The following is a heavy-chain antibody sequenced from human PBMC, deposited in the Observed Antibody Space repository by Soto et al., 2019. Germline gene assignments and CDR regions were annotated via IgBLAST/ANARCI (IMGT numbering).Heavy chain of an antibody. D-gene: IGHD5-18*01. CDR1: GGSFSSNP. V-gene: IGHV1-69*01. Sequence: QVQLVQSGSEVKKPGSSVKVSCKASGGSFSSNPISWVRQAPGQGLEWMAGIIPIFATVHYAQKFQGRVNINADRSTNTAYMEPTSPKSEGTAVYFCARGGRGYSSAPRYYFEYWGQGTLVTVSS. J-gene: IGHJ4*02. CDR3: ARGGRGYSSAPRYYFEY. CDR2: IIPIFATV.